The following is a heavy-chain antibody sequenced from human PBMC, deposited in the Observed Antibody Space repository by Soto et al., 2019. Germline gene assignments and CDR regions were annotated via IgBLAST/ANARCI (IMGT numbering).Heavy chain of an antibody. CDR1: GYTFDSNW. CDR3: AASIFYYGMDV. V-gene: IGHV5-51*01. Sequence: GESLKISCQTAGYTFDSNWIGWVRQMPGKGLEWMGIIYPGDSDTKYNPSFQGQVTISADKSITTTYLRWTSLKASDTAIYYCAASIFYYGMDVWGQGTTVTVSS. J-gene: IGHJ6*02. CDR2: IYPGDSDT.